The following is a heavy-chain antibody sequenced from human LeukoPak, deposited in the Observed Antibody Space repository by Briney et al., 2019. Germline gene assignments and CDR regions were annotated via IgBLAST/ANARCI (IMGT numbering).Heavy chain of an antibody. V-gene: IGHV4-34*01. CDR1: GGSFSGYY. CDR3: ASARYSSSWYGTDY. CDR2: INHSGST. J-gene: IGHJ4*02. Sequence: SETLSLTCAVYGGSFSGYYWSWIRQPPGKGLEWIGEINHSGSTNYNPSLKSRVTISVDTSKNQFSLKLSSVTAADTAVYYCASARYSSSWYGTDYWGQGTLVTVSS. D-gene: IGHD6-13*01.